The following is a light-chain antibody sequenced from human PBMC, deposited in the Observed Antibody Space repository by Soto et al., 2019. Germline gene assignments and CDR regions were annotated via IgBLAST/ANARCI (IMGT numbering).Light chain of an antibody. V-gene: IGKV1-17*01. CDR1: QGIRND. CDR3: LQHYTCPRT. CDR2: AAS. Sequence: DIQMTQSPSSLSASVGERVTITCRASQGIRNDLGWFQQKPGKAPKRLIFAASNLESGVPSRFSGSGSGPECTLTLSSLQAEDFATYYCLQHYTCPRTFGQGTKLEIK. J-gene: IGKJ2*01.